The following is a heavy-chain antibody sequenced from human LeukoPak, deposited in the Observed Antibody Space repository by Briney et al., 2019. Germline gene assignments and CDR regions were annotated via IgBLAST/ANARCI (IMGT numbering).Heavy chain of an antibody. D-gene: IGHD3-22*01. V-gene: IGHV4-39*02. CDR2: MYYSGST. J-gene: IGHJ4*02. CDR1: GGSISSIGYY. Sequence: PSETLSPTCTVSGGSISSIGYYWGWVRKPPGKGLEWIGNMYYSGSTYYNPSLKSRVNISVDTSKNQYSLNLSSVTAADTAVYYCVGDSSGYYDFDYWGQGALVTVSS. CDR3: VGDSSGYYDFDY.